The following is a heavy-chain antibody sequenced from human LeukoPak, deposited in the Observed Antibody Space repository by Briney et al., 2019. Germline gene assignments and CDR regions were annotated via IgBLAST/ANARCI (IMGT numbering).Heavy chain of an antibody. Sequence: GGSLRLSCAASGFTFDDYTMHWVRQPPGKGLEWLSLISWNGDNTYYADSVKGRFTISRDNRKNSLYLQMSSLGTEDTALYFCATLNGGSANSLDYWGQGTLVTVSS. V-gene: IGHV3-43*01. CDR2: ISWNGDNT. CDR3: ATLNGGSANSLDY. D-gene: IGHD3-10*01. CDR1: GFTFDDYT. J-gene: IGHJ4*02.